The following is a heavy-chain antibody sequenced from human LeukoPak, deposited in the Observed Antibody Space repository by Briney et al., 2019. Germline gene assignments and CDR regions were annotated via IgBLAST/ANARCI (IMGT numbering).Heavy chain of an antibody. CDR2: IIPIFGTA. V-gene: IGHV1-69*13. CDR1: GGTFSSYA. Sequence: SVKVSCKASGGTFSSYAISWVPQAPGQGLEWMGGIIPIFGTANYAQKFQGRVTITADESSSTAYMELSSLRSEDTAVYYCARGDVSDAFDIWGQGTMVIVSS. CDR3: ARGDVSDAFDI. J-gene: IGHJ3*02. D-gene: IGHD3-16*01.